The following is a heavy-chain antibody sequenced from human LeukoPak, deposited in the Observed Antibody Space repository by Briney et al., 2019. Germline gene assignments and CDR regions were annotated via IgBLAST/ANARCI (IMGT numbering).Heavy chain of an antibody. Sequence: GESLKISCKGSGYSFTSYWIGWVRQMPGKGLEWMGIIYPGDSDTRYSPSFQGQVTISADKSISTAYLQWSSLKASDTAMYYCARDVGYYGSGSYRPMPSYWGQGTLVTVSS. J-gene: IGHJ4*02. CDR2: IYPGDSDT. CDR1: GYSFTSYW. V-gene: IGHV5-51*01. D-gene: IGHD3-10*01. CDR3: ARDVGYYGSGSYRPMPSY.